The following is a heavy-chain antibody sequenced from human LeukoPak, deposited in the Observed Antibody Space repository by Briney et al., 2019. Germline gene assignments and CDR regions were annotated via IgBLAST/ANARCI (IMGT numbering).Heavy chain of an antibody. Sequence: SQTLSLTCTVSGDSISSDGYYWSWIRQHPGKGLEWIGYIYYSGSTYYNPSLKSRVTISVDTSKNQFSLKLSSVTAADTAVYYCASGIDAVVTPFDYWGQGTLVTVSS. CDR3: ASGIDAVVTPFDY. V-gene: IGHV4-31*03. CDR2: IYYSGST. J-gene: IGHJ4*02. CDR1: GDSISSDGYY. D-gene: IGHD4-23*01.